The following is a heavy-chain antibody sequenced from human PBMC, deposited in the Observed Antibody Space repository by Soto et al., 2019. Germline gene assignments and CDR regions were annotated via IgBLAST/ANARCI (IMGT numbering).Heavy chain of an antibody. CDR2: IKQDGSEK. J-gene: IGHJ4*02. V-gene: IGHV3-7*01. CDR3: ARDPDSSGWHVAY. Sequence: EVQLVESGGGLVQPGGSLRLSCAASGFTFSSYWMSWVRQAPGKGLEWVANIKQDGSEKYYVDSVKGRFTISRDNAKNSLYLQMNSLRAEDTAVYYCARDPDSSGWHVAYWGQGTLVTVSS. D-gene: IGHD6-19*01. CDR1: GFTFSSYW.